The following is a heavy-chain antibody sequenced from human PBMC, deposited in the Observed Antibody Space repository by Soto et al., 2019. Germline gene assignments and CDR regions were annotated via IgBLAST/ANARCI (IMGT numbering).Heavy chain of an antibody. CDR2: IYHSGST. J-gene: IGHJ4*02. CDR3: ARVGYTSGHYFDY. V-gene: IGHV4-4*02. CDR1: GGSIISSNW. Sequence: SETLSLTCGVSGGSIISSNWWSFVRQPPEKGLEWIGEIYHSGSTYYNMSLKSRVTISVDKSNNQFSLKLTSMTTADSAVYYCARVGYTSGHYFDYWGQGTLVTVSS. D-gene: IGHD5-18*01.